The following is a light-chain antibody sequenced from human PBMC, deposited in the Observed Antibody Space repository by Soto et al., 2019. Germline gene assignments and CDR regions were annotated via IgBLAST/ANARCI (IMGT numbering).Light chain of an antibody. J-gene: IGKJ4*01. CDR1: QSVSSSY. V-gene: IGKV3-20*01. CDR3: QKYDRSLT. Sequence: EIVLTQSPGTLSLSPGERATLSCRASQSVSSSYLAWYQRKPGQAPRLLFYGASIRATGTPDRFSGSGSGTDFTLTISRLEPEDVAVYYCQKYDRSLTFGGGTKVEIK. CDR2: GAS.